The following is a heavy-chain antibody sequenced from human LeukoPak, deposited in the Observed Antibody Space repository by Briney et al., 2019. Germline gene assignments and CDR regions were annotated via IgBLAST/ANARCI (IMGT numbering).Heavy chain of an antibody. CDR3: EKGPIWYAYFDY. D-gene: IGHD3-3*01. J-gene: IGHJ4*02. CDR1: GFILSSYA. CDR2: TICSGGST. V-gene: IGHV3-23*01. Sequence: GGSLRLSCAASGFILSSYAMSWVRQAPGRGLEWVSATICSGGSTYYADSVKGRFTISRDNSNNTLYLQMNSLRAEDNAVYYCEKGPIWYAYFDYWGQGTPVTVSS.